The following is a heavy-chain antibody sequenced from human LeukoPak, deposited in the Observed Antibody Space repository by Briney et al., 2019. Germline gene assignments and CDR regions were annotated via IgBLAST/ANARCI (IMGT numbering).Heavy chain of an antibody. V-gene: IGHV3-23*01. CDR1: GFTFSRYA. CDR2: ITGSGGST. J-gene: IGHJ3*02. Sequence: GGSLRLACAASGFTFSRYAMSWVRQAPGKGLEWVSGITGSGGSTYYADSVKGRFTISRDNSKNTLHLQMNSLRAEDTADYYCAKVVVVLSIDAFDIWGQGTMVTVSS. D-gene: IGHD2-21*01. CDR3: AKVVVVLSIDAFDI.